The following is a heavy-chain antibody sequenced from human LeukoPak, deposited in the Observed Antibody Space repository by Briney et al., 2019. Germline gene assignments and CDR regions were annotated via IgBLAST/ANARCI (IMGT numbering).Heavy chain of an antibody. CDR2: IYYTGSA. V-gene: IGHV4-59*08. D-gene: IGHD3-10*01. CDR1: GDSINNYY. J-gene: IGHJ5*02. Sequence: SETLSLTCTVSGDSINNYYWSWIRQPLGKGLEWIGYIYYTGSADYNPSLKSRVTISVDTSKSQFSLKLNSVTAADTAVYYCARHRDFYGSGTYSKMGWFDPWGQGTLVTVSS. CDR3: ARHRDFYGSGTYSKMGWFDP.